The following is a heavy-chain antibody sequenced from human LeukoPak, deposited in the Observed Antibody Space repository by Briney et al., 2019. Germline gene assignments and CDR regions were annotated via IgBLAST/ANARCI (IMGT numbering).Heavy chain of an antibody. CDR1: GYTFTSYD. CDR3: ARAALRGSGWKYFDY. CDR2: MNPNSGNT. Sequence: ASVKVSCKASGYTFTSYDINWVQQATGQGLEWMGWMNPNSGNTGYAQKFQGRVTMTRNTSISTAYMELSSLRSEDTAVYYCARAALRGSGWKYFDYWGQGTLVTVSS. J-gene: IGHJ4*02. D-gene: IGHD6-19*01. V-gene: IGHV1-8*01.